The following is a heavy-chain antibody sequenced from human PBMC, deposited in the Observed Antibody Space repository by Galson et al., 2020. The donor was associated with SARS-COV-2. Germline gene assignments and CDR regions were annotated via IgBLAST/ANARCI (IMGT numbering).Heavy chain of an antibody. V-gene: IGHV3-53*04. CDR2: IYSGGST. Sequence: GESLKISCAASGFTVSSNYMSWVRQAPGKGLEWVSVIYSGGSTYYADSVKGRFTISRHNSKNTLYLQMNSLRAEDTAVYYCARTYGDYYFDYWGQGILVTVSS. CDR3: ARTYGDYYFDY. J-gene: IGHJ4*02. CDR1: GFTVSSNY. D-gene: IGHD4-17*01.